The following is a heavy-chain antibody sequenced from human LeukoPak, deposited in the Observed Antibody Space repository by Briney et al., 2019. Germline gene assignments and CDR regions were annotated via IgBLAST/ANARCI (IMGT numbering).Heavy chain of an antibody. D-gene: IGHD1-26*01. CDR2: IYSSGST. J-gene: IGHJ4*02. CDR1: GGSIGIYC. Sequence: PSETLSLSCTVSGGSIGIYCASWIRQPPGKGLEWIGCIYSSGSTNYNPSLKSRVTISVDMSKNQFSLNLNSVTAADTAVYYCAIEMTTTDFDYWGQGTLVTVSS. V-gene: IGHV4-59*12. CDR3: AIEMTTTDFDY.